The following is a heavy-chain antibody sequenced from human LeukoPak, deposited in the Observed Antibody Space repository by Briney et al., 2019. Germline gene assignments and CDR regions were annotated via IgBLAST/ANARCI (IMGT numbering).Heavy chain of an antibody. Sequence: ASVKVSCKASGYTFTSYGISWVRQAPGQGLEWMGWISAYNGNTNYAQKLQGRVTMTTDTSTSTAYMELRSLRSDDTAVYYCARERLGSTYYYYGMDVWGQGTTVTVSS. V-gene: IGHV1-18*01. J-gene: IGHJ6*02. CDR2: ISAYNGNT. CDR3: ARERLGSTYYYYGMDV. D-gene: IGHD6-19*01. CDR1: GYTFTSYG.